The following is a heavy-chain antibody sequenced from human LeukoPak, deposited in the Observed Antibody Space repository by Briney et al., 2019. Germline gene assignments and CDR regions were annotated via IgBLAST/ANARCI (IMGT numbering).Heavy chain of an antibody. CDR1: GGSFSNYY. CDR3: ARSYGGNPMYFFDS. V-gene: IGHV4-4*07. Sequence: SETLSLTCTVSGGSFSNYYWSWIRQPAGEGLEWIGRIYASGTTIYNPSLKSRVSISMDQSMNQVSLKLRSVTAADTAAYYCARSYGGNPMYFFDSWGHGTLVTVSS. J-gene: IGHJ4*01. CDR2: IYASGTT. D-gene: IGHD4-23*01.